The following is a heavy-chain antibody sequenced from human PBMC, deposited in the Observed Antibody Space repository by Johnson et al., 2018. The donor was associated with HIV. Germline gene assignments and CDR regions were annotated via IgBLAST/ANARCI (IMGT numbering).Heavy chain of an antibody. CDR1: GFTFSSYW. CDR3: AREVYGSGSYGAFDI. CDR2: INWNGGST. J-gene: IGHJ3*02. D-gene: IGHD3-10*01. Sequence: VQVVESGGGLVQPGGSLRLSCAASGFTFSSYWMSWVRQAPGKGLEWVSGINWNGGSTGYADSVKGRFTISRDNAKNSLYLQMNSLRAEDTAWYYCAREVYGSGSYGAFDIWGQGTMVTVSS. V-gene: IGHV3-20*04.